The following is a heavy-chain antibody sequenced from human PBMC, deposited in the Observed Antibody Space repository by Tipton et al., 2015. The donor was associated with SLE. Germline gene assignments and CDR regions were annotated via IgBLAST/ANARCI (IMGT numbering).Heavy chain of an antibody. Sequence: GLVKPSETLSLTCSVSGYSISSGFYWGLIRQPPGKGLVWIGSIYYSGSTYYNPSLKSRVTISVDTSKNQFSLKLSSVTAADTAVYYCARAPPYSNYVFDLWGRGTLVTVSS. CDR3: ARAPPYSNYVFDL. CDR1: GYSISSGFY. CDR2: IYYSGST. D-gene: IGHD4-11*01. J-gene: IGHJ2*01. V-gene: IGHV4-38-2*02.